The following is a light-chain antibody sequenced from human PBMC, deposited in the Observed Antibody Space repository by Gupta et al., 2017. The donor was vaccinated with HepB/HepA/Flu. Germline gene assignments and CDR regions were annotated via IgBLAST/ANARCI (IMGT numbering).Light chain of an antibody. J-gene: IGLJ3*02. CDR2: RNN. CDR1: STNVVYEG. CDR3: SAWDSRLRGCV. Sequence: QAGLTHRHSVSEGRRQTATLSRTGSSTNVVYEGAAWLQQHQGHAPTLLAYRNNSRPSGISETFSASRSANTASLPITGLQPEDETDYYCSAWDSRLRGCVFGGGTKLTVL. V-gene: IGLV10-54*04.